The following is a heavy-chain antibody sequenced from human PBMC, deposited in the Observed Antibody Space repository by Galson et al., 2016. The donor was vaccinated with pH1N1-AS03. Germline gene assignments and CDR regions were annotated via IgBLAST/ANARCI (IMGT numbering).Heavy chain of an antibody. D-gene: IGHD6-13*01. Sequence: PALVKPTQTLTLPCSFSGFALTSPGVCVTWVRQSPGEAPEWLATINSDDDTYYTTSLKTRLTISKYNSKNQVVITMTNMDPVDTATYYCARVWGAAAGYFDYWGPGKLVVVSS. J-gene: IGHJ4*02. CDR2: INSDDDT. CDR3: ARVWGAAAGYFDY. V-gene: IGHV2-70*20. CDR1: GFALTSPGVC.